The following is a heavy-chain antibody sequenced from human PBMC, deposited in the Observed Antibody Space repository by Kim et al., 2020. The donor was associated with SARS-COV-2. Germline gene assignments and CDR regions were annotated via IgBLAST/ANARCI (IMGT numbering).Heavy chain of an antibody. V-gene: IGHV1-18*01. CDR3: ARVSGYFESYMDV. D-gene: IGHD3-9*01. J-gene: IGHJ6*03. Sequence: YAQKLQGRVTMTTDTSTSTAYMELRSLRSDDKAVYYCARVSGYFESYMDVWGKGTTVTVSS.